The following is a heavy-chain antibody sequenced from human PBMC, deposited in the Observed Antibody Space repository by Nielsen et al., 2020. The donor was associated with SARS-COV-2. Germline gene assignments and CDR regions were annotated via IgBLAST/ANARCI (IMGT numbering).Heavy chain of an antibody. CDR1: GGSISSSNW. D-gene: IGHD3-22*01. CDR3: ARGKRITMIVVVKAIDAFDI. V-gene: IGHV4-4*02. CDR2: IYHSGST. Sequence: SETLSLTCAVSGGSISSSNWWSWVRQPPGKGLEWIGEIYHSGSTNYNPSLKSRVTISVDKSKNQFSLKLSSVTAADTAVYYCARGKRITMIVVVKAIDAFDIWGQGTMVTVSS. J-gene: IGHJ3*02.